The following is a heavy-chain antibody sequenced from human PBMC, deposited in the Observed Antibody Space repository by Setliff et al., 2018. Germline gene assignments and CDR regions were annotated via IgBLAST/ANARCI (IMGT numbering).Heavy chain of an antibody. CDR1: GGSISSQD. V-gene: IGHV4-59*11. CDR3: ARETTAWGYVDTAMVTFIDQ. Sequence: ETLSLTCTVSGGSISSQDWSWIRQPPGKGLEWIGYVYSSGITNYNPSLKSRVTMSVDTSKNQFSLKLSSVTAADTAVYYCARETTAWGYVDTAMVTFIDQWGQGTLVTVSS. D-gene: IGHD5-18*01. CDR2: VYSSGIT. J-gene: IGHJ4*02.